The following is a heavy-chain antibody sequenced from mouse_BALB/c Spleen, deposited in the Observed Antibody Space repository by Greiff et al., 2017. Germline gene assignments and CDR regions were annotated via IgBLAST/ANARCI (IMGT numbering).Heavy chain of an antibody. CDR2: IRLKSNNYAT. CDR3: TKYGNFYYAMDY. J-gene: IGHJ4*01. CDR1: GFTFSNYW. V-gene: IGHV6-6*02. D-gene: IGHD2-10*02. Sequence: EVQLVESGGGLVQPGGSMKLSCVASGFTFSNYWMNWVRQSPEKGLEWVAEIRLKSNNYATHYAVSVKGRFTISRDDSKSSVYLQMNNLRAEDTGIYYCTKYGNFYYAMDYWGQGTSVTVSS.